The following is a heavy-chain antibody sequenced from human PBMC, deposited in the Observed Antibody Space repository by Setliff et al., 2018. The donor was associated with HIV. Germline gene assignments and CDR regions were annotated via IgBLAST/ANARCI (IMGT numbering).Heavy chain of an antibody. Sequence: PGGSLRLSCAASGFSFRTYGMSWVRQAPGKGLEWVANMKYDGTEIYYVDAVKGRFTISRDNAKKSVFLHMNSLRGEDTAVYYCVREGEYFDTIGHYLVRRFFDLWGQGTMVTVSS. J-gene: IGHJ3*01. D-gene: IGHD3-9*01. V-gene: IGHV3-7*01. CDR2: MKYDGTEI. CDR3: VREGEYFDTIGHYLVRRFFDL. CDR1: GFSFRTYG.